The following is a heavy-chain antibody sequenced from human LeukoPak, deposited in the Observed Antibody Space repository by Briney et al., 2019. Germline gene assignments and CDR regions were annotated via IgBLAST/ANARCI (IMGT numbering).Heavy chain of an antibody. D-gene: IGHD4-17*01. J-gene: IGHJ4*02. CDR2: INPNSGGT. CDR3: ARAPTVTTLFVDY. Sequence: VKVSCKASGYTFTGYYMHWVRQAPGQGLEWMGWINPNSGGTNYAQKFQGRVTMTRDTSISTAYMELSRLRSDDTAVYYCARAPTVTTLFVDYWGQGTLVTVSS. CDR1: GYTFTGYY. V-gene: IGHV1-2*02.